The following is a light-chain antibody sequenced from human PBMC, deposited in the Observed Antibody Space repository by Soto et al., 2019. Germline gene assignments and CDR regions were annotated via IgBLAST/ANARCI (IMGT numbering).Light chain of an antibody. J-gene: IGLJ1*01. Sequence: QSVLTQLPSASGTPGQRVTISCSGSSSNIGSNYVYWYQRLPGTAPKLLIYRNNQRPSGVPDRFSGSKSGTSASLAISGLRSEDEADYYCAAWDDSLSGLYVFGTGTKVTLL. CDR2: RNN. V-gene: IGLV1-47*01. CDR1: SSNIGSNY. CDR3: AAWDDSLSGLYV.